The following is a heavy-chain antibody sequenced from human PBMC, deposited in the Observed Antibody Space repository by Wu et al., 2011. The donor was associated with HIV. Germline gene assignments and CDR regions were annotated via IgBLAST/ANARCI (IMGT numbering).Heavy chain of an antibody. Sequence: QVQLVQSGAEVKKPGASVKVSCKASGYTFTGYYMHWVRQAPGQGLEWMGWINPNSGGTNYAQKFQGRVTMTRDTSVSTAYMELSSLRSDDTAVYYCARGRYSSSWYGGWFDPWGQGTLVTVSS. CDR3: ARGRYSSSWYGGWFDP. D-gene: IGHD6-13*01. CDR2: INPNSGGT. J-gene: IGHJ5*02. V-gene: IGHV1-2*02. CDR1: GYTFTGYY.